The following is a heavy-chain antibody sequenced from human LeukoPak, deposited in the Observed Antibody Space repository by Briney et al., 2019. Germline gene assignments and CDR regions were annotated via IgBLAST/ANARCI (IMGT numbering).Heavy chain of an antibody. D-gene: IGHD5-12*01. Sequence: PGGSLRLSCAASGFTFSNAWMSWVRQAPGKGLEWVGRIKSETDGGTTDYAAPVKGRFTISRDDSKNTLYLQMNSLKTEDTAVYYCTTYSGYDFTVDYWGQGTLVTVSS. J-gene: IGHJ4*02. V-gene: IGHV3-15*01. CDR2: IKSETDGGTT. CDR3: TTYSGYDFTVDY. CDR1: GFTFSNAW.